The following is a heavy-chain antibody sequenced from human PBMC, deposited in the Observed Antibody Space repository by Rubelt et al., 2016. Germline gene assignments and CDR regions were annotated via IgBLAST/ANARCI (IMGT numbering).Heavy chain of an antibody. J-gene: IGHJ4*02. CDR2: VYCGGTT. D-gene: IGHD2-8*02. Sequence: EVQLVESGGGLIQPGGSLRLSCVVSGFTVSSNYMSWVRQAPGKGLEWVSVVYCGGTTYYADAVKGRFSISRDNSKNTLYLQMNSLTAEDTAVYYCARDTEFDYWGQGTLVTVSS. V-gene: IGHV3-53*01. CDR3: ARDTEFDY. CDR1: GFTVSSNY.